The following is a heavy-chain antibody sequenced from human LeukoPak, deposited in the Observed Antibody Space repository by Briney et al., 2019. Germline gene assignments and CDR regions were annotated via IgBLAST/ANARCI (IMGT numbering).Heavy chain of an antibody. J-gene: IGHJ4*02. CDR1: GFTFSDYY. D-gene: IGHD2-2*01. Sequence: GGSLRLSCAASGFTFSDYYMTWVRQAPGKGLEWVGHIKRKSDGGTTDHAAPVKGRFTISRDDAKNTLYLQMNSLKTEDTAVYYCTTDWGSSTYWGQGTLVTVSS. CDR2: IKRKSDGGTT. CDR3: TTDWGSSTY. V-gene: IGHV3-15*01.